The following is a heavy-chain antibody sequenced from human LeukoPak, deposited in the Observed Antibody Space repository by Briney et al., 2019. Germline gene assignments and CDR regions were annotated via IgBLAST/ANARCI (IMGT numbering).Heavy chain of an antibody. V-gene: IGHV4-59*01. CDR1: DGSISSWY. CDR3: ARGGFYGSVETFDN. Sequence: PSETLSLTCTVSDGSISSWYWSWIRQSPGKGLEWIGYISYSGSTKYNPSPKSRVTISADTSKNQFSLKLTSVTAADTATYFCARGGFYGSVETFDNWGQGTLVTVSS. J-gene: IGHJ4*02. D-gene: IGHD3-10*01. CDR2: ISYSGST.